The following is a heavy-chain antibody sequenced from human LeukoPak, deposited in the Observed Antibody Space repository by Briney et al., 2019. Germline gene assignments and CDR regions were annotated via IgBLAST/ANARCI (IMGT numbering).Heavy chain of an antibody. V-gene: IGHV4-61*02. Sequence: PSQTLSLTCTVSDGSTSSALYYWSWIRQPAGKGREWIGRIYTSGSTNYNPSLKSRVTMSVDTSKNQFSLKLSSVTAADTAVYYCAGGSTSAYYYYMDVWGKGTTVTVSS. CDR2: IYTSGST. D-gene: IGHD2-2*01. CDR1: DGSTSSALYY. CDR3: AGGSTSAYYYYMDV. J-gene: IGHJ6*03.